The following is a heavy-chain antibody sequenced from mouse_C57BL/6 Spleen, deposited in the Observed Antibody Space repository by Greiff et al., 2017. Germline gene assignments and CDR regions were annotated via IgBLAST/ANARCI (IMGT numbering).Heavy chain of an antibody. CDR3: ARSPDGYYVGY. Sequence: QVHVKQSGPELVKPGASVKISCKASGYAFSSSWMNWVKQRPGKGLEWIGRIYPGDGDTNYNGKFKGKDTLTADKSSSTAYMQLSSLTSEDSAVYFCARSPDGYYVGYWGQGTTLTVSS. CDR1: GYAFSSSW. J-gene: IGHJ2*01. D-gene: IGHD2-3*01. V-gene: IGHV1-82*01. CDR2: IYPGDGDT.